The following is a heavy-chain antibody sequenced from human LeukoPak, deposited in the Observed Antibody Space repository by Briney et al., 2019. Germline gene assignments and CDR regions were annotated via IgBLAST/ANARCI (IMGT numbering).Heavy chain of an antibody. Sequence: SGGSLRLSCAASGFTFSSYAMNWVRQAPGKGLEWVSSISGSGGSSYYADSVKGRFTISRDYSKNTLYLQMNSLRAEDTAVYYCAKSSGIYGDRNAFDIWGQGTMVTVSS. CDR2: ISGSGGSS. D-gene: IGHD4-17*01. CDR1: GFTFSSYA. CDR3: AKSSGIYGDRNAFDI. V-gene: IGHV3-23*01. J-gene: IGHJ3*02.